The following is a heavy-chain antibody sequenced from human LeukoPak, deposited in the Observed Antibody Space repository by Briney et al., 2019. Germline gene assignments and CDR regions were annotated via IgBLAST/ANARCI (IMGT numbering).Heavy chain of an antibody. J-gene: IGHJ4*02. CDR2: ITPYNGNT. V-gene: IGHV1-18*01. Sequence: ASVKVSCKASGYTSTSYGISWVRQAPGQGLEWMGWITPYNGNTNYAQKLQGRVTMTTDTSTSTAYMELRSLRPDDTAVYYCARSLSYGDYSQVAFDYWGQGTLVTVSS. CDR1: GYTSTSYG. CDR3: ARSLSYGDYSQVAFDY. D-gene: IGHD4-17*01.